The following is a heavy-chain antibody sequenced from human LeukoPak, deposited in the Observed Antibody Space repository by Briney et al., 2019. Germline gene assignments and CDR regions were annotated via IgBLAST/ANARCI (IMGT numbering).Heavy chain of an antibody. CDR1: GYSISSGYY. CDR3: AKTAKTGDGSD. D-gene: IGHD7-27*01. Sequence: SETLPLTCTVSGYSISSGYYWGWIRQPPGKGLQWIGIIYESGLTYYNPSLKSRVTISVDTSKNQFSLKLSSVTADDTAVYYCAKTAKTGDGSDWGQGTLVTVSS. CDR2: IYESGLT. V-gene: IGHV4-38-2*02. J-gene: IGHJ4*02.